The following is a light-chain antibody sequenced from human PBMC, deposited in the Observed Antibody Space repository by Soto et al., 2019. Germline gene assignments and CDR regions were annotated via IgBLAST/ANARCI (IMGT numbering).Light chain of an antibody. J-gene: IGKJ1*01. CDR2: GAY. CDR3: QHYNDLPLT. Sequence: EKVMTQSPATQSVSPGERVTLSCMASQSVVTNLAWYQQKPGQAPRLLISGAYTRATGIPDRFIGSGSGTEFTLTLTSLQSEDFAVYYCQHYNDLPLTFGQGTKVEIK. CDR1: QSVVTN. V-gene: IGKV3-15*01.